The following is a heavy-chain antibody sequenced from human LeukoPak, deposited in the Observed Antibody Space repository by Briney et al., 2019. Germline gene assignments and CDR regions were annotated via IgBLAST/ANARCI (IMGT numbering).Heavy chain of an antibody. V-gene: IGHV1-69*13. Sequence: ASVKVSCKASGYTFTSYAMNWVRQAPGQGLEWMGGIIPIFGTANYAQKFQGRVTITADESTSTAYMELSSLRSEDTAVYYCARDSSSWYDYWGQGTLVTVSS. CDR2: IIPIFGTA. D-gene: IGHD6-13*01. CDR3: ARDSSSWYDY. J-gene: IGHJ4*02. CDR1: GYTFTSYA.